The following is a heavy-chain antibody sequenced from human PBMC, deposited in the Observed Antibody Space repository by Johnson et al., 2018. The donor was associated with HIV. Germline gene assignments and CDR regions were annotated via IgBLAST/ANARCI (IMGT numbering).Heavy chain of an antibody. CDR2: ITATGGNT. J-gene: IGHJ3*01. Sequence: VQLVESGGGLVQPGGSLRLSCEASGFSFASYALSWVRQAPGKGLEWVSSITATGGNTYYADSVNGRFTVSRDKSKSTLYLQMHSLSAEDTALYYCARPSVIPHGGGCDVWGRGTMVVVST. CDR1: GFSFASYA. V-gene: IGHV3-23*04. D-gene: IGHD2-15*01. CDR3: ARPSVIPHGGGCDV.